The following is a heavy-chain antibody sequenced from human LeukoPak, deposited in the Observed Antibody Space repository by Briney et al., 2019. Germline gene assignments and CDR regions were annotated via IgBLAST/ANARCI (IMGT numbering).Heavy chain of an antibody. CDR2: IYYSGST. D-gene: IGHD5-18*01. CDR3: ARVLMGYSYGSPDANYYYGMDV. J-gene: IGHJ6*02. CDR1: GGSINSYY. V-gene: IGHV4-59*01. Sequence: SETLSLTCTVSGGSINSYYWSWIRQPPGKGLGWIGYIYYSGSTNYNPSLKSRVTISVDTSKNQFSLKLSSVTAADTAVYYCARVLMGYSYGSPDANYYYGMDVWGQGTTVTVSS.